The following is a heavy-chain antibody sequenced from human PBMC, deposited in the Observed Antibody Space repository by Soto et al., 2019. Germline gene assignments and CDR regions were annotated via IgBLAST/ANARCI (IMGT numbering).Heavy chain of an antibody. CDR3: AREATGYSSSWPDY. Sequence: QVQLVQSGAEVKKPGASVKVSCKASGYTFTSYGISWVRQAPGQGLEWMGWISAYNGNTNYAQKLQGRVNMTTDTSTSTDYMELRSLRSDDTAVYDCAREATGYSSSWPDYWGQGTLVTVSS. D-gene: IGHD6-13*01. CDR1: GYTFTSYG. J-gene: IGHJ4*02. V-gene: IGHV1-18*01. CDR2: ISAYNGNT.